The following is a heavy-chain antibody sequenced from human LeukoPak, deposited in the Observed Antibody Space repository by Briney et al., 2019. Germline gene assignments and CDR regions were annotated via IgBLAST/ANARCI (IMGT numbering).Heavy chain of an antibody. CDR1: GFTFSSYG. CDR3: AKVRVLRFLEWFSIDY. CDR2: ISYDGSNK. D-gene: IGHD3-3*01. J-gene: IGHJ4*02. V-gene: IGHV3-30*18. Sequence: GGSLRLSCAASGFTFSSYGMHWVRQAPGKGLEWVAVISYDGSNKYYADSVKGRFTISRDNSKNTLYLQMNSLRAEDTAVYYCAKVRVLRFLEWFSIDYWGQGTLVTVSS.